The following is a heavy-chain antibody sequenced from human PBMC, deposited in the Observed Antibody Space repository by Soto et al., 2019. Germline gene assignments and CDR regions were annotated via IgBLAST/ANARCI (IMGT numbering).Heavy chain of an antibody. V-gene: IGHV4-31*03. D-gene: IGHD1-26*01. CDR1: GGSISSGGYY. J-gene: IGHJ6*02. CDR3: ARDKLLVGAKSLSYYYYGMDV. CDR2: IYYSGST. Sequence: TLSLTCTVSGGSISSGGYYWSWILQHPGKGLEWIGYIYYSGSTYYNPSLKSRVTISVDTSKNQFSLKLSSVTAADTAVYYCARDKLLVGAKSLSYYYYGMDVWGQGTTVTVSS.